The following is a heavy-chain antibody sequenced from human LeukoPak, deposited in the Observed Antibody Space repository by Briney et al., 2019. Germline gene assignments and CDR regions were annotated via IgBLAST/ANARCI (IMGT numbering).Heavy chain of an antibody. Sequence: SGTPSLTCAVSGGSTSSSNWWSWVRQPPGKGLEWIGEIYHSGSTNYNPPPKSRVTISVDKSKNQFSLKLSSVTAADTAVYYCARARNWNYFYYYMDVWGKGTTVTVSS. CDR3: ARARNWNYFYYYMDV. CDR1: GGSTSSSNW. V-gene: IGHV4-4*02. CDR2: IYHSGST. D-gene: IGHD1-1*01. J-gene: IGHJ6*03.